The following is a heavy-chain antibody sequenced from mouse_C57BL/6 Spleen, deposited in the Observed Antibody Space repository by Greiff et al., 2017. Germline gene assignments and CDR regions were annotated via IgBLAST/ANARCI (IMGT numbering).Heavy chain of an antibody. Sequence: QVQLQQPGAELVKPGASVKLSCKASGYTFTSYWMHWVKQRPGQGLEWIGMIHPNSGSTNYNEKFKSKATLTVDKSSSTAYMQLSSLTSEDSAVYYCARRGSSGEYYAMDYWGQGTSVTVSS. J-gene: IGHJ4*01. D-gene: IGHD1-1*01. CDR1: GYTFTSYW. V-gene: IGHV1-64*01. CDR2: IHPNSGST. CDR3: ARRGSSGEYYAMDY.